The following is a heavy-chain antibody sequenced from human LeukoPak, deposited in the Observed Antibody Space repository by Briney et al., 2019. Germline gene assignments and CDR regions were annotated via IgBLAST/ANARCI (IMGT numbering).Heavy chain of an antibody. D-gene: IGHD5-24*01. Sequence: GGSLRLSCAASGFTFSDYYMSWIRQAPGKGLEWVSYISSSGSTIYYADSVKGRFTISRDNAKNSLYLQMNSLRAEDTAVYYCARVKRDTEMATTADAFDIWGQGTMVTVSS. J-gene: IGHJ3*02. CDR1: GFTFSDYY. V-gene: IGHV3-11*04. CDR2: ISSSGSTI. CDR3: ARVKRDTEMATTADAFDI.